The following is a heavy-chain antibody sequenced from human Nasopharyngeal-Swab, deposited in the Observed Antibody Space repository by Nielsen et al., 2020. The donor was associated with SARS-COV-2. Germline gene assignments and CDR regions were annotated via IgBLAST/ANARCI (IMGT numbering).Heavy chain of an antibody. CDR3: ARHRGLEGYAYGVLDY. V-gene: IGHV1-18*01. J-gene: IGHJ4*02. CDR1: GYTFTTLG. Sequence: ASVKVSCKASGYTFTTLGISWVQQAPGQGLEWMGWIRGDNGYTKYAQKFQDRVTLTRDTSTNTAYMELRSLGYDDTAVYYCARHRGLEGYAYGVLDYWGQGNLVTVSS. D-gene: IGHD5-18*01. CDR2: IRGDNGYT.